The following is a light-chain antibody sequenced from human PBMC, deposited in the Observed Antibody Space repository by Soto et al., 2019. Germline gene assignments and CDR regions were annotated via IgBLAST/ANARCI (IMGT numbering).Light chain of an antibody. V-gene: IGKV3-15*01. CDR2: GAS. CDR1: QSVSSN. Sequence: EIVMTQSPATLSVSPGERATLSCRASQSVSSNLAWYQQKPGQAPRLLIYGASTRATGIPARFSGSGSGTEFTLTICSLQSEDFAVNYCQQYNIWPPLTFGGGTKVEIK. J-gene: IGKJ4*01. CDR3: QQYNIWPPLT.